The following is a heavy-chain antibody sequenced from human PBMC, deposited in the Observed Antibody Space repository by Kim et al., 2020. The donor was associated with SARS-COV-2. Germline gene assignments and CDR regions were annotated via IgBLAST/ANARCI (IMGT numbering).Heavy chain of an antibody. CDR2: INPNSGGT. CDR1: GYTFTGYY. J-gene: IGHJ4*02. CDR3: ARFRHSDKGFDY. V-gene: IGHV1-2*06. Sequence: ASVKVSCKASGYTFTGYYMHWVRQAPGQGLEWMGRINPNSGGTNYAQKFQGRVTMTRDTSISTAYMELSRLRSDDTAVYYCARFRHSDKGFDYWGQGTLVTVSS.